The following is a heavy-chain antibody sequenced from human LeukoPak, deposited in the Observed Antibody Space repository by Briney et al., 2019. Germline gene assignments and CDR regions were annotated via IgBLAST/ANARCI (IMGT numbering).Heavy chain of an antibody. Sequence: SETLSLTCAVSGYSIGSGYYWGWIRQPPGKGLEWIGSIYHSGSTYYNPSLKSRVTISVDTSKNQFSLKLSSVTAADTAVYYCARSDFWSGYYDYWGQGTLVTVSS. D-gene: IGHD3-3*01. CDR1: GYSIGSGYY. CDR2: IYHSGST. J-gene: IGHJ4*02. CDR3: ARSDFWSGYYDY. V-gene: IGHV4-38-2*01.